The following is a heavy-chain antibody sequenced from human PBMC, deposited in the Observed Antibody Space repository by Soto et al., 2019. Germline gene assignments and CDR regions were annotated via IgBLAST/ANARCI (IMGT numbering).Heavy chain of an antibody. CDR1: GFTFSSYG. Sequence: PGGSLRLSCAASGFTFSSYGMHWVRQAPGKXLEWVAVISYDGSNKYYADSVKGRFTISRDNSKNTLYLQMNSLRAEDTAVYYCAKDLYQYCGGDCYTYFDYWGQGTLVTVSS. V-gene: IGHV3-30*18. J-gene: IGHJ4*02. CDR3: AKDLYQYCGGDCYTYFDY. D-gene: IGHD2-21*02. CDR2: ISYDGSNK.